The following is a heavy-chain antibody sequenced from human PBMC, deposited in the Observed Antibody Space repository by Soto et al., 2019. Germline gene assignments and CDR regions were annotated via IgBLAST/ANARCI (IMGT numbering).Heavy chain of an antibody. V-gene: IGHV1-8*01. CDR2: MNPNSGNT. Sequence: ASVKVSCKASGYTFASYDINWVRQATGQGLEWMGWMNPNSGNTGYAQKFQGRVTMTRNTSISTAYMELSSLRSEDTAVYYCASLPWANYYYYGMDVWGQGTTVTVSS. CDR1: GYTFASYD. D-gene: IGHD7-27*01. J-gene: IGHJ6*02. CDR3: ASLPWANYYYYGMDV.